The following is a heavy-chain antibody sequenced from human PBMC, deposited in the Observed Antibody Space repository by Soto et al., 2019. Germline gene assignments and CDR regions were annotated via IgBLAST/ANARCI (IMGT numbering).Heavy chain of an antibody. CDR2: ISSSGSTI. CDR1: GFTFSSYE. V-gene: IGHV3-48*03. D-gene: IGHD6-6*01. Sequence: GGSLRLSCAASGFTFSSYEMNWVRQAPGKGLEWVSYISSSGSTIYYADSVKGRFTISRDNAKNSLYLQMNSLRAEDTAVYYCARDGSLRSSSLKPFDYWGQGTLVTVSS. CDR3: ARDGSLRSSSLKPFDY. J-gene: IGHJ4*02.